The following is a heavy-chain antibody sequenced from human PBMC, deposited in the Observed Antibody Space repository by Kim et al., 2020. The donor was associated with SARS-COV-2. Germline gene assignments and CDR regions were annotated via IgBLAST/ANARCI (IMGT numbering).Heavy chain of an antibody. Sequence: GGSLRLSCAASGFTFSSYSMNWVRQAPGKGLEWVSYISSSSSTIYYADSVKGRFTISRDNAKNSLYLQMNSLRDEDTAVYYCARDLKRTASHDIVVVPARSPLGDVWGQGTTVTVSS. CDR1: GFTFSSYS. D-gene: IGHD2-2*01. J-gene: IGHJ6*02. V-gene: IGHV3-48*02. CDR3: ARDLKRTASHDIVVVPARSPLGDV. CDR2: ISSSSSTI.